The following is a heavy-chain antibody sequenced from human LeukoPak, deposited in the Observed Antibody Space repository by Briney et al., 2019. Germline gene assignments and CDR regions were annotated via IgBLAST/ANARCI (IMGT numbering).Heavy chain of an antibody. CDR2: IIPIFGTA. V-gene: IGHV1-69*13. Sequence: SVKVSCKASGGTFSSYAISWVRQAPGQGLEWMGGIIPIFGTANYAQKFQGRVTITADESTSTAYMELSSLRSEDTAVYYCARDAIAVAAPIYYYYGMDVWGQGTTVTVSS. D-gene: IGHD6-19*01. J-gene: IGHJ6*02. CDR3: ARDAIAVAAPIYYYYGMDV. CDR1: GGTFSSYA.